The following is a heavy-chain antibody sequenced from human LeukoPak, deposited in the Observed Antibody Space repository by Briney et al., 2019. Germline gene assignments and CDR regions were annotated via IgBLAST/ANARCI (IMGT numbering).Heavy chain of an antibody. J-gene: IGHJ4*02. CDR2: IYYSGST. V-gene: IGHV4-59*08. CDR1: GGSISSYY. Sequence: SETLSLTCTVSGGSISSYYWSWIRQPPGKGLEWIGYIYYSGSTNYNPSLKSRVTISVDTSKNQFSLKLSSVTAADTAVYYCASGLWYYGSGRLDYWGQGTLVTVSS. CDR3: ASGLWYYGSGRLDY. D-gene: IGHD3-10*01.